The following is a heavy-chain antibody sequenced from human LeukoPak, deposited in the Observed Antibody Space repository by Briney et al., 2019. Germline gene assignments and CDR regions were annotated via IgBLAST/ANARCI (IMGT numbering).Heavy chain of an antibody. V-gene: IGHV4-59*01. D-gene: IGHD3-10*01. CDR2: IYHTGNI. CDR1: GASITSYY. Sequence: PSETLSLTCAVSGASITSYYWTWIRQPPGKGLEWIGYIYHTGNIKYNPSLKSRVTISVDTSKNQFSLKLRSVTAADTAVYYCARARSNYYYYMDVWGKGTTVTVSS. CDR3: ARARSNYYYYMDV. J-gene: IGHJ6*03.